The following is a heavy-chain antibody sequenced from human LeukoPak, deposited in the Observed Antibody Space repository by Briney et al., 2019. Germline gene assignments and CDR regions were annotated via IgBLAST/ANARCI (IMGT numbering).Heavy chain of an antibody. V-gene: IGHV4-30-2*01. J-gene: IGHJ4*02. CDR2: IYHSGST. CDR1: GGSISSGGYS. Sequence: PSETLSLTCAVSGGSISSGGYSWSWIRQPPGKGLEWIGYIYHSGSTYYNPSLKSRVTISVDRSKDQFSLKLSSVTAAGTAVYYCARGRYDSSGYYYIFDYWGQGTLVTVSS. CDR3: ARGRYDSSGYYYIFDY. D-gene: IGHD3-22*01.